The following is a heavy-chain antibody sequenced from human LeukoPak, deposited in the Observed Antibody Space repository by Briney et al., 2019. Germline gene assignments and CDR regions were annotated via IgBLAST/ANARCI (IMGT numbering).Heavy chain of an antibody. J-gene: IGHJ5*02. V-gene: IGHV3-74*01. CDR1: GFTFSSYW. CDR2: INTDGSST. Sequence: GGSLRLSCAASGFTFSSYWMHWVRQAPGKGLVWVSNINTDGSSTSYADSVKGRFTISRDNAKNTLYLQMNSLRTEDTALYYCAKGRLDPNLVLQSWGQGTLVTVS. CDR3: AKGRLDPNLVLQS. D-gene: IGHD2-8*02.